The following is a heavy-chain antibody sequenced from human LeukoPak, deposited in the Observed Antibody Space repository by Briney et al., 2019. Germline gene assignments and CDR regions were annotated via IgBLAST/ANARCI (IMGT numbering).Heavy chain of an antibody. J-gene: IGHJ3*02. V-gene: IGHV1-8*03. CDR3: ARALSSGYYYDDAFDI. D-gene: IGHD3-22*01. CDR2: MNPNSGNT. CDR1: GYTFTSYD. Sequence: GASVKVSCKASGYTFTSYDINWVRQATGQGLEWMGWMNPNSGNTGYAQKFQGRVTITRNTSISTAYMELSSLGSEDTAVYYCARALSSGYYYDDAFDIWGQGTMVTVSS.